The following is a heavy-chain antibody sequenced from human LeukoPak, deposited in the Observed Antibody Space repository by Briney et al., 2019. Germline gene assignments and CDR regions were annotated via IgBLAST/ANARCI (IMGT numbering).Heavy chain of an antibody. CDR3: AKVGESGGVWKYYFDY. V-gene: IGHV3-23*01. J-gene: IGHJ4*02. Sequence: GGSLRLSCAASGFTFSSYAMSWVRQAPGKGLEWVSAISGGGGSTYYTDSVKGRFTISRHNSKNTLYLQMNSLRAEDTAVYYCAKVGESGGVWKYYFDYWGQGTLVTVSS. CDR1: GFTFSSYA. D-gene: IGHD2-8*02. CDR2: ISGGGGST.